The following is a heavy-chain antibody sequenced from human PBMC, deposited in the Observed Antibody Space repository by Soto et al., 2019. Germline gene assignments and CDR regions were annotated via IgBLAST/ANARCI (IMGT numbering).Heavy chain of an antibody. V-gene: IGHV3-7*03. CDR2: IKQDGSEK. CDR1: GFTFSSYW. D-gene: IGHD1-26*01. Sequence: GGSLRLSCAASGFTFSSYWMSWVRQAPGKGLEWVANIKQDGSEKYYVDSVKGRFTISRDNAKNSLYLQMNSLRAEDTAVYYCARGLGSGSVSSGYYYYYYMDVWGKGTTVTVSS. J-gene: IGHJ6*03. CDR3: ARGLGSGSVSSGYYYYYYMDV.